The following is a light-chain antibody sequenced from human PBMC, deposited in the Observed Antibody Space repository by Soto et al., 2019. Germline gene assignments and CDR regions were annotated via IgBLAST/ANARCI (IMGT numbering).Light chain of an antibody. CDR1: QSVGSW. Sequence: DIQMTQSLSTLSASIGDRVTITCRASQSVGSWLAWYRRRPGKAPKLLIYMASTLEGGVPSRFSGSGSGTEFTLTISSLQPDDFATYYCQQYNTYSPTFGQGTKVDIK. CDR3: QQYNTYSPT. CDR2: MAS. V-gene: IGKV1-5*03. J-gene: IGKJ1*01.